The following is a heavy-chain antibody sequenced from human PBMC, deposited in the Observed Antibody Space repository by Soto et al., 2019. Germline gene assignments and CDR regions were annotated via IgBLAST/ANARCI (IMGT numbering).Heavy chain of an antibody. V-gene: IGHV4-61*01. CDR2: IYYSGST. D-gene: IGHD4-17*01. CDR3: ARFGDSSDP. CDR1: GGSVSSGSYY. Sequence: QVQLQESGPGLVKPSETLSLTCTVSGGSVSSGSYYWSWIRQPPGKGLEWIGYIYYSGSTNYNPSLKSRVITSVDTSKNQFSLKLSSVTAADTAVYYCARFGDSSDPWGQGTLVTVSS. J-gene: IGHJ5*02.